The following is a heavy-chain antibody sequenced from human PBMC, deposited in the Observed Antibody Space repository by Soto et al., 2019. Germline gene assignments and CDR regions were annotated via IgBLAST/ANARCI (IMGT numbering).Heavy chain of an antibody. V-gene: IGHV4-38-2*02. D-gene: IGHD5-12*01. Sequence: PSETLSLTCAVSGYSISSDYYWGWIRQPPGKGLEWIGSIYHSGSTYYNPSLKSRVTISLDTSKNQFSLKLSSVTAADTAVYYCARDVAGHDWLDPWGRGTLVTVSS. CDR1: GYSISSDYY. CDR2: IYHSGST. CDR3: ARDVAGHDWLDP. J-gene: IGHJ5*02.